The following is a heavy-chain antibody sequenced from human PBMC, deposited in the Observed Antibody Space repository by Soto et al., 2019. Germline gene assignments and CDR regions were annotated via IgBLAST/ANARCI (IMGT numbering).Heavy chain of an antibody. CDR3: ARVIDGLTY. D-gene: IGHD3-9*01. CDR1: GYTFTSYD. J-gene: IGHJ4*02. V-gene: IGHV1-8*01. CDR2: MNPNSGNT. Sequence: QVQLVQSGAEVKKPGASVKVSCKASGYTFTSYDINWVRQATGQGLEWMGWMNPNSGNTGYAQKYQGRVTMTRDSAIRTAYMELSSMRYEETAVYYCARVIDGLTYWGRGTLVTVSS.